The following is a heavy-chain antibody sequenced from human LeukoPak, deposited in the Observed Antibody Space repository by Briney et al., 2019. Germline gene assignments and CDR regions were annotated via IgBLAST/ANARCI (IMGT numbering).Heavy chain of an antibody. J-gene: IGHJ6*03. Sequence: SETLSLTCTVSGGSISSYYWSWIRQPPGKGLEWIGYIYYSGSTNYNPSLKSRVTISVDTSKNQFSLKLRSVTAADTAVYYCARDKKVATPYYWYSMDVWGKGTTVTVSS. CDR1: GGSISSYY. CDR2: IYYSGST. CDR3: ARDKKVATPYYWYSMDV. D-gene: IGHD5-12*01. V-gene: IGHV4-59*01.